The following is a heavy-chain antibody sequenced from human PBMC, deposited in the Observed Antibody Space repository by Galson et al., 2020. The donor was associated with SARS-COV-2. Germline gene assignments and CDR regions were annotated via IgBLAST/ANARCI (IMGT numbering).Heavy chain of an antibody. D-gene: IGHD1-1*01. Sequence: SETLSLTCTVSGDSISTNLYYWDWIRQPPGTGLEWIGNVFYSGGTYYNPSLKSRVSILIDTSKNQFSLKLSSVTAADTAVYYCARQGGLNNWNWFDPWGQGILVTVSS. CDR2: VFYSGGT. CDR3: ARQGGLNNWNWFDP. V-gene: IGHV4-39*01. J-gene: IGHJ5*02. CDR1: GDSISTNLYY.